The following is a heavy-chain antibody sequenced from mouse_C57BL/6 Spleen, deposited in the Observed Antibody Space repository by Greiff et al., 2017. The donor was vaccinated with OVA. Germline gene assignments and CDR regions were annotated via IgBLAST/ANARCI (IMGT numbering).Heavy chain of an antibody. CDR2: ISYDGSN. D-gene: IGHD2-4*01. Sequence: EVQRVESGPGLVKPSQSLSLTCSVTGYSITSGYYWNWIRQFPGNKLEWMGYISYDGSNNYNPSLKNRISITRDTSKNQFFLKLNSVTTEDTATYYCAREGDYDYENYAMDYWGQGTSVTVSS. CDR1: GYSITSGYY. J-gene: IGHJ4*01. CDR3: AREGDYDYENYAMDY. V-gene: IGHV3-6*01.